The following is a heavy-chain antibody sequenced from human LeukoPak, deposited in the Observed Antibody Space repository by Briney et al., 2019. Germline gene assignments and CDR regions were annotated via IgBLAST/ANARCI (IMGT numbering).Heavy chain of an antibody. CDR2: MKPNNGNT. V-gene: IGHV1-8*03. D-gene: IGHD5-18*01. CDR1: GYTFTNFD. J-gene: IGHJ4*02. CDR3: ARVGYSNSYDF. Sequence: ASVKVSCRASGYTFTNFDINWVRQATGQGLEWMAWMKPNNGNTGNAQKFQGRVTITWDSSISTAYMEMSSLRSEDTAVYYCARVGYSNSYDFWGQGTLVTVSS.